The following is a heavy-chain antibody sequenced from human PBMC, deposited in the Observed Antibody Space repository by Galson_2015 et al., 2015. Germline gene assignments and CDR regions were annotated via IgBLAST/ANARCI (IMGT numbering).Heavy chain of an antibody. CDR2: ISNSGTS. CDR3: AGFYGSGSHTWFDP. Sequence: LSLTCSVSGGSFSHYYWSWIRQPPGKGLEWLGHISNSGTSNYNPSLKSRATISLDTPKNQFSLKLSSVTAADTAVYFCAGFYGSGSHTWFDPWGQGTLVTVSS. CDR1: GGSFSHYY. V-gene: IGHV4-4*08. J-gene: IGHJ5*02. D-gene: IGHD3-10*01.